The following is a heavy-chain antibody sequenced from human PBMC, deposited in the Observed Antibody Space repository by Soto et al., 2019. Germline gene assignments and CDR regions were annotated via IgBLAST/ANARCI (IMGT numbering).Heavy chain of an antibody. Sequence: GGSLRLSCAASGFTFSSYAMSWGRQTPEKGLGWGLAISGSGGSTYYADPVKGRFTISRDNAKNTLYLQMNSLRAEDTAVYYCARDPIGWYYYYGMDVWGQGTTVTVSS. CDR2: ISGSGGST. D-gene: IGHD2-15*01. CDR3: ARDPIGWYYYYGMDV. V-gene: IGHV3-23*01. CDR1: GFTFSSYA. J-gene: IGHJ6*02.